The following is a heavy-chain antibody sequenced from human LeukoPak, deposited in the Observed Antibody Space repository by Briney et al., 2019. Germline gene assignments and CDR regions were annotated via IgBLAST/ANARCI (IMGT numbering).Heavy chain of an antibody. J-gene: IGHJ1*01. CDR1: GYTFTGYY. CDR2: INPNSGGT. V-gene: IGHV1-2*02. D-gene: IGHD2-21*01. CDR3: ARDESTSILWW. Sequence: ASVKVSCKASGYTFTGYYMHWVRQAPRQGLEWMGWINPNSGGTNYAQKFQGRVTMTRDTSISTAYMELSRLRSEDTAVYYCARDESTSILWWWGQGTLVTVSP.